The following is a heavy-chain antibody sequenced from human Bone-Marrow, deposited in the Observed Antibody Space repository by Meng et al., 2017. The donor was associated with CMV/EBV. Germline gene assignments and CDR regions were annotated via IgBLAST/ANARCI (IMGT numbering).Heavy chain of an antibody. CDR2: MNPNSGNT. Sequence: ASVKVSCKASGYTFTSYDINWVRQATGQGLEWMGWMNPNSGNTGYAQKFQGRVTITRNTSISTAYMELSSLRSEDTAVYYCARGCGYSSSSDYWGQGTRVTVSS. V-gene: IGHV1-8*03. CDR3: ARGCGYSSSSDY. D-gene: IGHD6-13*01. J-gene: IGHJ4*02. CDR1: GYTFTSYD.